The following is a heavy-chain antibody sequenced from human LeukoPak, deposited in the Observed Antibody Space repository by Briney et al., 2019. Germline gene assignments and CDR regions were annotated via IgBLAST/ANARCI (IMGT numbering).Heavy chain of an antibody. CDR2: IYYSGST. J-gene: IGHJ6*03. Sequence: SETLSLTCTVSGGSISSYYWSWIRQPPGKGLEWIGYIYYSGSTNYNPSLKSRVTISVDTSKNQFSLKLSSVTAADTALYYCARDGAVVPAAKGYYYMDVWGKGTTVTVSS. CDR1: GGSISSYY. CDR3: ARDGAVVPAAKGYYYMDV. D-gene: IGHD2-2*01. V-gene: IGHV4-59*01.